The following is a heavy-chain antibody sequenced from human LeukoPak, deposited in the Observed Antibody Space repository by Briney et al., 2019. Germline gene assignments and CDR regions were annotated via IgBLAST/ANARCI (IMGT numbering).Heavy chain of an antibody. CDR1: GGTFISYA. CDR2: IIPIFGTA. CDR3: ARSSSSWSYYYYGMDV. J-gene: IGHJ6*02. D-gene: IGHD6-13*01. V-gene: IGHV1-69*13. Sequence: GASVKVSCKASGGTFISYAISWVRQAPGQGLEWMGGIIPIFGTANYAQKFQGRVTITADESTSTAYMELSSLRSEDTAVYYCARSSSSWSYYYYGMDVWGQGTTVTVSS.